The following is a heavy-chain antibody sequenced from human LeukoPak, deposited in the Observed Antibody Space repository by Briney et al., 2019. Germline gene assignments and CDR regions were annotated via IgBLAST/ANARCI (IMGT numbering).Heavy chain of an antibody. CDR3: ASFRPSISRGPFDY. J-gene: IGHJ4*02. D-gene: IGHD3-10*01. CDR2: MNPNSGGT. CDR1: EYTFTSYD. Sequence: GASVKLCCKASEYTFTSYDINGVREATGQGLEWMGWMNPNSGGTNYAQKLQGRVTMTRYTSISTGYMEMSRRRAADTTVYYCASFRPSISRGPFDYWGQGTLVTVSS. V-gene: IGHV1-2*02.